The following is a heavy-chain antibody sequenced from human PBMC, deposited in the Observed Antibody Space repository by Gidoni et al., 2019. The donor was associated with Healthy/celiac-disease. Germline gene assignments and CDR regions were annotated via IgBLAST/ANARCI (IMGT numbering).Heavy chain of an antibody. J-gene: IGHJ3*02. CDR3: ATEGDLKYCSSTSCYFGAFDI. CDR1: GYTLPALS. V-gene: IGHV1-24*01. Sequence: QVQLVQSGAEVKKPGASVKVSCKVSGYTLPALSMHWVRQAPGKGLEWMGGFDPEDGETIYAQKFQGRVTMTEDTSTDTAYMELSSLRSEDTAVYYCATEGDLKYCSSTSCYFGAFDIWGQGTMVTVSS. D-gene: IGHD2-2*01. CDR2: FDPEDGET.